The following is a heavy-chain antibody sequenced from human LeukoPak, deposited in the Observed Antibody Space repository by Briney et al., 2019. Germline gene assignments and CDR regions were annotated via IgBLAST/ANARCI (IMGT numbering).Heavy chain of an antibody. CDR1: GFTFSSYG. Sequence: GGSLRLSCAASGFTFSSYGMHWVRQAPGKGLEWVAFIRYDGSNKYYADSVKGRFTISRDNAKNSLYLQMNSLRAEDTAVYYCARGVLATVTTFDYWGQGTLVTVSS. D-gene: IGHD4-17*01. CDR2: IRYDGSNK. CDR3: ARGVLATVTTFDY. V-gene: IGHV3-30*02. J-gene: IGHJ4*02.